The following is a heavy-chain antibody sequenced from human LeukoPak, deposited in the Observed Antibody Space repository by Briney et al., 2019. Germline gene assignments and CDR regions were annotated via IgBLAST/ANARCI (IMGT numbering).Heavy chain of an antibody. CDR2: ITGSGDST. V-gene: IGHV3-23*01. J-gene: IGHJ4*02. D-gene: IGHD3-10*01. CDR1: GFTFSSFS. Sequence: PGGSLRLSCAASGFTFSSFSMCWVRQTPGKGLEWVSVITGSGDSTNYADSVKGRFTISRDNSKNTVYLQMNSLTAEETAIYYCVKVVRDYIDYWGQGTLVTVSS. CDR3: VKVVRDYIDY.